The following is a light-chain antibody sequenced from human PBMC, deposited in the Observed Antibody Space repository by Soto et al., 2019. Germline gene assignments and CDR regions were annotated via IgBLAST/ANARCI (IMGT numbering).Light chain of an antibody. CDR3: CSFAGISTLV. V-gene: IGLV2-23*02. CDR1: NSNLGDYNL. Sequence: QSVLTQPASVSGSPGQSIAISCTGTNSNLGDYNLVSWLQQHPGEVPKLIIYEVTRRPSGVSNRFSGSKSGNTASLTISGLQADDDAQYDCCSFAGISTLVFGTGNKVPDL. CDR2: EVT. J-gene: IGLJ1*01.